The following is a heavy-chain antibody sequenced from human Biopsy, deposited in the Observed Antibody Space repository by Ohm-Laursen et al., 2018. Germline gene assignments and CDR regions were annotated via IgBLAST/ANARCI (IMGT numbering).Heavy chain of an antibody. J-gene: IGHJ4*02. CDR2: ISSGGNT. Sequence: SGTLSLTCTVSGDSLSSGHDTWSWLRPPPGQGLDYIGFISSGGNTNYNPSIQNRVTMSVDTSKNQFSLKFSSVIAADTAVYYCARGRRTSGWPYFDNWGQGTLVIVSS. V-gene: IGHV4-61*01. CDR3: ARGRRTSGWPYFDN. CDR1: GDSLSSGHDT. D-gene: IGHD6-19*01.